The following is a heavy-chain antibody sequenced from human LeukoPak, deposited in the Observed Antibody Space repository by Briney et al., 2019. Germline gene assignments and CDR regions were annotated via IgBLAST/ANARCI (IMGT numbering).Heavy chain of an antibody. CDR2: ISYDGSNK. D-gene: IGHD2-15*01. Sequence: GGSLRLSCAASGFAFSSYGMHWVRQAPGKGLEWVAVISYDGSNKYYADSVKGRFTISRDNSKNTLYLQMNSLRAEDTAVYYCAKSLRRYCSGGSCPYGMDVWGQGTTVTVSS. CDR1: GFAFSSYG. V-gene: IGHV3-30*18. J-gene: IGHJ6*02. CDR3: AKSLRRYCSGGSCPYGMDV.